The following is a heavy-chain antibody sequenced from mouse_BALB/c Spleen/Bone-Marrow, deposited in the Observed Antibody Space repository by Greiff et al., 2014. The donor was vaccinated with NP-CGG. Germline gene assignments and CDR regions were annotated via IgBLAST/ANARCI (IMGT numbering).Heavy chain of an antibody. Sequence: SGAELVRPGASVKLSCKASGYTFTSYWINWVKQRPGQGLEWIGNIYPSDNYTNYNQKFKDKATLTVDKSSSTAYMQLSSPTSEDSAVYYCTRSYGSSYEYYFDYWGQGTTLTVSS. D-gene: IGHD1-1*01. J-gene: IGHJ2*01. CDR1: GYTFTSYW. V-gene: IGHV1-69*02. CDR3: TRSYGSSYEYYFDY. CDR2: IYPSDNYT.